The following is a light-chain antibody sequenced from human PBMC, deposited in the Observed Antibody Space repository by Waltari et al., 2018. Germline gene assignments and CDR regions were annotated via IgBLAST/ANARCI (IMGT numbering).Light chain of an antibody. CDR2: AAT. V-gene: IGKV1-27*01. J-gene: IGKJ4*01. CDR3: QKYNSAPLT. Sequence: DIQMTQSPSSLSASVGDRVTITFRASQGISNYLAWYQQKPGKVPKLLIYAATTLQSGVPSRFRGRGSGTDFTLTIRSLPPEDDATYYCQKYNSAPLTFGGGTKVEIK. CDR1: QGISNY.